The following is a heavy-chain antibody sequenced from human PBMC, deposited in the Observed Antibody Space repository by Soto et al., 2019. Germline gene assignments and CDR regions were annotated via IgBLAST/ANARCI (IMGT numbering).Heavy chain of an antibody. V-gene: IGHV4-39*01. D-gene: IGHD5-18*01. CDR2: IYYSGST. CDR1: GGSISSSSYY. J-gene: IGHJ6*02. CDR3: ARHDTTDTAMVSMDV. Sequence: SETLSLTCTVSGGSISSSSYYWGWIRQPPGKGLEWIGSIYYSGSTYYNPSLKSRVTISVDTSKNQFSLKLSSVTAADTAVYYCARHDTTDTAMVSMDVWGQGTTATVSS.